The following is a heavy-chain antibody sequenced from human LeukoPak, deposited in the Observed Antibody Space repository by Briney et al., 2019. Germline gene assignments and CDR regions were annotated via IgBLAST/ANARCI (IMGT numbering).Heavy chain of an antibody. J-gene: IGHJ4*02. CDR1: GFSFDDYA. CDR3: ARKVGATRLSHFDY. D-gene: IGHD1-26*01. Sequence: GGSLRLSCAVSGFSFDDYAMHWIRQVPGKGLEGVSGISWNSDNIGYADSVKGRFTTSRDNAKNSLYLQMNSLRADDTAVYYCARKVGATRLSHFDYWGQGTLVTVSS. CDR2: ISWNSDNI. V-gene: IGHV3-9*01.